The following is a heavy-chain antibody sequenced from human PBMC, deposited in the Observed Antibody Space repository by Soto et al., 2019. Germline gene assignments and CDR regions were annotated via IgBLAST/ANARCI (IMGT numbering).Heavy chain of an antibody. CDR2: IYYSGST. Sequence: QLQLQESGPGLVKPSETLSLTCTVSGGSISSNSYYWGWIRQPPGKGLEWIGSIYYSGSTYYNPSLKSRVTISVDTSKNQFSLKLSSVTAADTAVYYCARRLKYYYGSGTFDYWGQGTLVTVSS. V-gene: IGHV4-39*01. J-gene: IGHJ4*02. CDR1: GGSISSNSYY. CDR3: ARRLKYYYGSGTFDY. D-gene: IGHD3-10*01.